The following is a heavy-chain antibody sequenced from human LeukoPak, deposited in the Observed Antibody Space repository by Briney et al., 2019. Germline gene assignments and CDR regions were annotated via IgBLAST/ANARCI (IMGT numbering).Heavy chain of an antibody. D-gene: IGHD6-19*01. J-gene: IGHJ3*02. V-gene: IGHV4-39*07. Sequence: SETLSLTCTVSGGSISSYYWGWIRQPPGKGLEWIGSIYYSGSTYYNPSLKSRVTISVDTSKNQFSLKLSSVTAADTAVYYCARGAYSSGWYEAFDIWGQGTMVTVSS. CDR1: GGSISSYY. CDR2: IYYSGST. CDR3: ARGAYSSGWYEAFDI.